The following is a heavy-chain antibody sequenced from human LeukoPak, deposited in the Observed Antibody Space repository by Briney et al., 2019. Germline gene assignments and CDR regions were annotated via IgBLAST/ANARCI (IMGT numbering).Heavy chain of an antibody. Sequence: PGGSLRLSCAASGFTFSSYEMNWVRQAPGKGLEWVSVIYSGGSTYYADSVKGRFTISRDNSKNTLYLQMNSLRAEDTAVYYCASEIEGYNWNDRNDYWGQGTLVTVSS. CDR2: IYSGGST. D-gene: IGHD1-20*01. V-gene: IGHV3-66*01. CDR3: ASEIEGYNWNDRNDY. J-gene: IGHJ4*02. CDR1: GFTFSSYE.